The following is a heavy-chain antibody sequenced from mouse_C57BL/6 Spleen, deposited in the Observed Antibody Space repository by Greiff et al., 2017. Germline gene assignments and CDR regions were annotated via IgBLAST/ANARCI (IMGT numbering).Heavy chain of an antibody. CDR1: GFTFSDYG. CDR2: ISSGSSTI. J-gene: IGHJ1*03. Sequence: EVKLVESGGGLVKPGGSLKLSCAASGFTFSDYGMHWVRQAPEKGLEWVAYISSGSSTIYYADTVKGRFTISRDNAKNTLFLQMTSLRSEDTAMYYCARNYPGYFDVWGTGTTVTVSS. V-gene: IGHV5-17*01. D-gene: IGHD1-1*01. CDR3: ARNYPGYFDV.